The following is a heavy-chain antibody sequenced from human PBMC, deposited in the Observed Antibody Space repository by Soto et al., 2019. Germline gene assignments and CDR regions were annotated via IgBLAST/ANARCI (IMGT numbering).Heavy chain of an antibody. J-gene: IGHJ6*03. V-gene: IGHV1-2*04. CDR1: GYTFTGYY. CDR2: INPNSGGT. Sequence: QVQLVQSGAEVKKPGASVKVSCKASGYTFTGYYMHWVRQAPGQGLEWMGWINPNSGGTNYAQKFQGWVTMTRDTSISTAYMELSRLRSDDTAVYYCARDGRATSTSDYYYYYYMDVWGKGTTVTVSS. D-gene: IGHD1-26*01. CDR3: ARDGRATSTSDYYYYYYMDV.